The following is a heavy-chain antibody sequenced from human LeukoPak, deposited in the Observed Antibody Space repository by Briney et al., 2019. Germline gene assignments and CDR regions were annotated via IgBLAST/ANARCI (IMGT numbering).Heavy chain of an antibody. CDR1: GFTFSSYE. J-gene: IGHJ4*02. Sequence: PGGSLRLSCAASGFTFSSYEMNWVRQAPGKGLEWVSYISSSGSTIYYADSVKGRFTISRDNAKNSLYLQMNSLRAEDTAVYYCARSARWGYFDYWGQGTLVTVSS. CDR2: ISSSGSTI. D-gene: IGHD1-26*01. V-gene: IGHV3-48*03. CDR3: ARSARWGYFDY.